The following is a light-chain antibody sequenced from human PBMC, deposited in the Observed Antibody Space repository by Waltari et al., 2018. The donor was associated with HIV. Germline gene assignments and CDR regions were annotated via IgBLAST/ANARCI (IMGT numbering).Light chain of an antibody. CDR3: VAWDDSLRGVL. CDR1: TSNIGSNY. J-gene: IGLJ2*01. Sequence: SVLTQPPSASGTPGQRVTISCSGSTSNIGSNYVFWYQHLPGTAPKLLIHRNDQRPSGVPDRFSGSTSGTSASLASSGLRSEDEADYYCVAWDDSLRGVLFGGGTKVAVL. V-gene: IGLV1-47*01. CDR2: RND.